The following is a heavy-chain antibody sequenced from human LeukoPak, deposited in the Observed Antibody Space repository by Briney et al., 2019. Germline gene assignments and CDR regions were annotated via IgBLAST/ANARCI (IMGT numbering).Heavy chain of an antibody. CDR1: GFTFSSYE. V-gene: IGHV3-48*03. CDR3: ASNFSPAVAATEYFQH. D-gene: IGHD6-19*01. CDR2: ISSSGSTI. J-gene: IGHJ1*01. Sequence: PGGSLRLSCAASGFTFSSYEMNWVRQAPGKGLEWVSYISSSGSTIYYADSVKGRFTISRDNAKNSLYLQMNSLRAEDTAVYYCASNFSPAVAATEYFQHWARAPWSPSPQ.